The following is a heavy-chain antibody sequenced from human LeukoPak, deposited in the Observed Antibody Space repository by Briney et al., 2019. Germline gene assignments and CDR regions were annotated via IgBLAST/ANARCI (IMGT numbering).Heavy chain of an antibody. J-gene: IGHJ4*02. CDR2: IYYSGST. D-gene: IGHD3-22*01. CDR3: ARRNSPYYYDSSGTNQFDY. CDR1: GGSISSSSYY. Sequence: SETLSLTCTVSGGSISSSSYYWGWIRQPPGKGLEWIGSIYYSGSTYYNPSLKSRVTISVDTSKNQFSLKLSSVTAADTAVYYCARRNSPYYYDSSGTNQFDYWGQGALVTVSS. V-gene: IGHV4-39*01.